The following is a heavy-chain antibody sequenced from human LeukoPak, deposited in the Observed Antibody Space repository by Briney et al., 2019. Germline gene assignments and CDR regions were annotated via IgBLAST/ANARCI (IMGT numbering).Heavy chain of an antibody. V-gene: IGHV3-23*01. CDR1: GLHFSGTA. D-gene: IGHD6-19*01. CDR2: ISHDGMNA. J-gene: IGHJ5*02. Sequence: GGSLRISCAASGLHFSGTAMSWVRKAPGKGLEWVSAISHDGMNAYYADSVKSRFTISGDNSKKTVSLEMSSLTAADTGVYYCAKDGAQYSSGPECDPRGQGALVTVSP. CDR3: AKDGAQYSSGPECDP.